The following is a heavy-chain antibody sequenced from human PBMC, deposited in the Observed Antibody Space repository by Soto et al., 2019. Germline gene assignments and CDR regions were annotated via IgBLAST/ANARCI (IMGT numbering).Heavy chain of an antibody. V-gene: IGHV4-38-2*02. Sequence: SETLSLTCTVSGYSISRGSYWAWIRQPPVKGPEWIASIYHGGTTFYNPSLKSRITISVDTSNNQFSLKLTSVTAADTAVYYCARVHVMVVAGSTFDYWGHGTLVTVSS. J-gene: IGHJ4*01. CDR3: ARVHVMVVAGSTFDY. CDR1: GYSISRGSY. D-gene: IGHD6-19*01. CDR2: IYHGGTT.